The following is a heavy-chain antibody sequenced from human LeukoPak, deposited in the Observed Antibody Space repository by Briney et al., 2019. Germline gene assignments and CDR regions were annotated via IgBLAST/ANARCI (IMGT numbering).Heavy chain of an antibody. D-gene: IGHD3-22*01. CDR3: ARDRPGGYYGFDY. CDR1: GFTVSSTY. V-gene: IGHV3-53*01. Sequence: PGGSLRLSCAASGFTVSSTYMSWVRQAPGKGLEWVSIISNAGSTYYADSVKGRFTISRDNSKNTVFRQINSLRAEDTAVYYCARDRPGGYYGFDYWGQGTLVTVSS. CDR2: ISNAGST. J-gene: IGHJ4*02.